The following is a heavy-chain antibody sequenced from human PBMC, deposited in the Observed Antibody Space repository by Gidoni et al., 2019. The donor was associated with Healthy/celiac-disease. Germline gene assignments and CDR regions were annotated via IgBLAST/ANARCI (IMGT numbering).Heavy chain of an antibody. V-gene: IGHV3-30*18. J-gene: IGHJ4*02. CDR2: ISYDGSNK. CDR3: AKDAYSNYGAYYFDY. CDR1: GFTFSSYG. D-gene: IGHD4-4*01. Sequence: QVQLVESGGGVVQPGRSLRLSCAASGFTFSSYGMHWVRQAPGKGMEWVAVISYDGSNKYYADSVKGRFTISRDNSKNTLYLQMNSLRAEDTAVYYCAKDAYSNYGAYYFDYWGQGTLVTVSS.